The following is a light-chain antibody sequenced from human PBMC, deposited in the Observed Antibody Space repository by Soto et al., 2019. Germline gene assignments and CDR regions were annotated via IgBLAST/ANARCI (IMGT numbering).Light chain of an antibody. V-gene: IGLV2-11*01. CDR2: DVS. CDR3: CSFAGTYV. CDR1: SSDVSYYKY. J-gene: IGLJ1*01. Sequence: QSVLTQPRSVSGSPGQSVAISCTGTSSDVSYYKYVSWYQQHPGKAPKLIIYDVSQRPSGVPDRFSGSKSGNTASLTISGLQAEDEADYYCCSFAGTYVFGTGTKVTAL.